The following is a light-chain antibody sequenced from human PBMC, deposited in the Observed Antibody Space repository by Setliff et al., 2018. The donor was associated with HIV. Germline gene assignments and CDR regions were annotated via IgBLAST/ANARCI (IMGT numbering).Light chain of an antibody. Sequence: QSALTQPPSASGSPGQSVTISCTGTSSDVGGYNYVSWYQQHPGKAPKLMIFEVNKRPSGVPDRFSGSKSGNTASLTVSGLQVADEADYYCSSYAGRNTWVFGGGTKVTVL. J-gene: IGLJ2*01. CDR2: EVN. CDR1: SSDVGGYNY. CDR3: SSYAGRNTWV. V-gene: IGLV2-8*01.